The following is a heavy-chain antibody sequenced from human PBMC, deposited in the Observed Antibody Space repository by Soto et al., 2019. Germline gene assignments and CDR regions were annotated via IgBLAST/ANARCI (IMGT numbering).Heavy chain of an antibody. Sequence: GGSLRLSCATSGLTFSNYAMSWVRQAPGGGLEWVSSMSGSSSTTYYADSMRGRFTISRDRSKNTLYLQMSSLRAEDTPLYYCAKNQERELPRVIDFWGQGTLVTVSS. V-gene: IGHV3-23*01. CDR2: MSGSSSTT. J-gene: IGHJ4*02. CDR1: GLTFSNYA. CDR3: AKNQERELPRVIDF. D-gene: IGHD1-7*01.